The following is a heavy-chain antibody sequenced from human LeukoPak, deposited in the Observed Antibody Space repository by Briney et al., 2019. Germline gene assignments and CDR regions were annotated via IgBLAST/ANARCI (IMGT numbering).Heavy chain of an antibody. CDR1: GYTFTSYD. J-gene: IGHJ4*02. Sequence: ASVKVSCKASGYTFTSYDINWVRQATGQGLEWMGWMNPNSGNTGYAQKFQGRVTMTRNTSISTAYMELSSLRSEDTAVYYCARDQGIMIEGAFDYWGQGTLVTVSS. CDR3: ARDQGIMIEGAFDY. V-gene: IGHV1-8*01. D-gene: IGHD3-16*01. CDR2: MNPNSGNT.